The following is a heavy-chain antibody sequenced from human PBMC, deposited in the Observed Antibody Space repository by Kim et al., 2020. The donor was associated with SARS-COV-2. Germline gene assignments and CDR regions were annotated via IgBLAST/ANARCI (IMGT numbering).Heavy chain of an antibody. CDR3: AKGYCSGGTCYSIDY. CDR1: GFTFRSLA. D-gene: IGHD2-15*01. Sequence: GGSLRLSCAASGFTFRSLAMNWVRQAPGKGLEWVAVISWSGGTTYYADSVKGRFTISRDNSKNTLYLQMNSLRAEDMAVYYCAKGYCSGGTCYSIDYWGQGTLVTASS. CDR2: ISWSGGTT. V-gene: IGHV3-23*01. J-gene: IGHJ4*02.